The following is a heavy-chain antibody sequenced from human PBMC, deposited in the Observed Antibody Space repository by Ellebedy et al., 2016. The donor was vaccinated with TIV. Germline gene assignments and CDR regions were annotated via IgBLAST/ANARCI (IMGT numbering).Heavy chain of an antibody. CDR1: GGSFSGYY. CDR3: ARLRPYPLSYYYNGMDV. CDR2: INHSGST. D-gene: IGHD2-2*02. V-gene: IGHV4-34*01. Sequence: MPSETLSLTCAVYGGSFSGYYWSWIRQPPGKGLEWIGEINHSGSTNYNPSLKSRVTISVDTSKNQFPLKLSSVTAADTAVYYCARLRPYPLSYYYNGMDVWGQGTTVTVSS. J-gene: IGHJ6*02.